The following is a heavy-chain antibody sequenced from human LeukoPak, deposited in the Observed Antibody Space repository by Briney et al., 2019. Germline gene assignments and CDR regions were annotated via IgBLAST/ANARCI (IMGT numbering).Heavy chain of an antibody. CDR3: ARGRRIIDGSGSYVGLDY. J-gene: IGHJ4*02. CDR1: GFTFSDYE. V-gene: IGHV3-69-1*02. Sequence: GGSLRLSCAASGFTFSDYEMHWVRQAPGKGLEWVSYITTSGGIYYADSVRGRFTISRDNAKNSLFLQKNSLRAEDVAVYYCARGRRIIDGSGSYVGLDYWGQGTLVIVSP. CDR2: ITTSGGI. D-gene: IGHD3-10*01.